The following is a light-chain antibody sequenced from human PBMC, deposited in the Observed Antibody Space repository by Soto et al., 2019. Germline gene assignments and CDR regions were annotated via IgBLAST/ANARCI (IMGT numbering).Light chain of an antibody. CDR2: EGD. Sequence: QSVLTQPASLSGSPGQSPTISCTRIRTDFGGYNLVSWTQHHPDQAPKLIIYEGDRRPSGVSNRFCRSKSGNTASLTTSLLQPEEEADYYCSSSPRTFNPVFGGCXQLTVL. J-gene: IGLJ2*01. CDR1: RTDFGGYNL. V-gene: IGLV2-23*01. CDR3: SSSPRTFNPV.